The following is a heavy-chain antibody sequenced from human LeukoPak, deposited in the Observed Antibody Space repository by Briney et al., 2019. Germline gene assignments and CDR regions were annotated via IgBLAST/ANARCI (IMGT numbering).Heavy chain of an antibody. Sequence: GGSLRLSCVASGFTFSSFAMHWVRQAPGKGLEWVSSIWFDGSNKYYADSVKGRFTISRDNSKNTLYLQMNSLKTEDTAVYYCTTNPDYGDYFSDAFDIWGQGTMVTVSS. CDR1: GFTFSSFA. D-gene: IGHD4-17*01. CDR3: TTNPDYGDYFSDAFDI. J-gene: IGHJ3*02. V-gene: IGHV3-30*04. CDR2: IWFDGSNK.